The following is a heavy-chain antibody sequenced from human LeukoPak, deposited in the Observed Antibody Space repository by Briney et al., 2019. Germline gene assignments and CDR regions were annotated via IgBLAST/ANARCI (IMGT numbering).Heavy chain of an antibody. V-gene: IGHV3-48*03. J-gene: IGHJ6*02. CDR3: ARARQWLLPYYYYGMDV. D-gene: IGHD5-12*01. CDR2: ISSSGSPI. CDR1: VVTFSSDE. Sequence: GGSLRLSCAASVVTFSSDEMNWVRQAPGKGLGRGSYISSSGSPIYYADSVNGRFTISRDNAKNSLYLQMNSLRAEDTAVYYCARARQWLLPYYYYGMDVWGQGTTVTVSS.